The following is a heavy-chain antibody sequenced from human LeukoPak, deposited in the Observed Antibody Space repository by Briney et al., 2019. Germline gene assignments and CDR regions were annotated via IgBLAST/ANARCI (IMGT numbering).Heavy chain of an antibody. CDR3: ARTYYSNYVHYFDY. V-gene: IGHV3-30*03. D-gene: IGHD4-11*01. J-gene: IGHJ4*02. CDR1: GFTFSSFG. CDR2: ISHDGSKI. Sequence: PGKSLRLSCAASGFTFSSFGMHWVRQAPGKELEWLSIISHDGSKIFYSDSVKGRFTISRDNSKNTPYLQMNSLRAEDTAVYYCARTYYSNYVHYFDYWGQGTLVTVSS.